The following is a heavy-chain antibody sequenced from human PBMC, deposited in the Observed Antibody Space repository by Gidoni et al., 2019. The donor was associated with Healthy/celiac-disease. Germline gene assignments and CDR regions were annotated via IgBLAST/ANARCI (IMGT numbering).Heavy chain of an antibody. V-gene: IGHV1-69*01. D-gene: IGHD3-10*01. CDR3: ARSRRVWFGVGTARGGYYMDV. J-gene: IGHJ6*03. CDR2: IIPIFGTA. Sequence: QVQLVQSGAEVKKPGSSVKVSCKASGGTFSSYAISWVRQAPGQGLEWMGGIIPIFGTANYAQKFQGRVTITADESTSTAYMELSSLRSEDTAVYYCARSRRVWFGVGTARGGYYMDVWGKGTTVTVSS. CDR1: GGTFSSYA.